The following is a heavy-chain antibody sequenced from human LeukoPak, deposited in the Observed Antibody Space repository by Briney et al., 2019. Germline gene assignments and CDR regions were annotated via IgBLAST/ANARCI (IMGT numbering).Heavy chain of an antibody. CDR2: INHSGST. V-gene: IGHV4-34*01. Sequence: SETLSLTCAVYGGSFSGYYWSWIRQPPGKGLEWIGEINHSGSTNYNPSLKSRVTISVDTSKNQFSLKLSSVTAADTAVYYCASTYYYDSNGPPGRAYGMDVWGQGTTVTASS. J-gene: IGHJ6*02. D-gene: IGHD3-22*01. CDR1: GGSFSGYY. CDR3: ASTYYYDSNGPPGRAYGMDV.